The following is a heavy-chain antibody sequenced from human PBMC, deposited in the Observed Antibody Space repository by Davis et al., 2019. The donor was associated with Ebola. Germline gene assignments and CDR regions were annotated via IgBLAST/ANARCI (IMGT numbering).Heavy chain of an antibody. CDR1: GGSISSYY. D-gene: IGHD2-15*01. J-gene: IGHJ6*02. CDR3: ATSPSGYCSGGSCYKYYYGMDV. CDR2: IYYSGST. Sequence: PSETLSLTCTVSGGSISSYYWSWIRQPPGKGLEWIGYIYYSGSTNYNPSLKNRVTISVDTSKNQFSLQLSSVTAADTAVYYCATSPSGYCSGGSCYKYYYGMDVWGQGTTVTVSS. V-gene: IGHV4-59*01.